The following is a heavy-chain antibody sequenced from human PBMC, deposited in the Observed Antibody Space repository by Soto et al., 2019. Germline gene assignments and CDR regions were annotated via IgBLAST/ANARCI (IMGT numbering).Heavy chain of an antibody. D-gene: IGHD3-3*01. CDR1: GDSASSNSAA. CDR3: ARTYYDFWSGYYKSVYYFDY. J-gene: IGHJ4*02. Sequence: SQTLSLTCAISGDSASSNSAAWNWIRQSPSRGLEWLGRTYYRSKWYNDYAVSVKSRITINPDTSKNQFSLQLNSVTPEDTAVYYCARTYYDFWSGYYKSVYYFDYWGQGTLVTVS. V-gene: IGHV6-1*01. CDR2: TYYRSKWYN.